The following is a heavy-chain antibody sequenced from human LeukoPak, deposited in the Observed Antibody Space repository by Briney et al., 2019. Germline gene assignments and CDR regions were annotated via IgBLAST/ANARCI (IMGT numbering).Heavy chain of an antibody. V-gene: IGHV3-53*01. D-gene: IGHD1-26*01. J-gene: IGHJ4*02. CDR2: IYSGGST. Sequence: GGSLRLSCAASGFTVSSNYMTWVRQAPGKGLEWVSVIYSGGSTYYADSVKGRFTISRDNSKNTLYLQMNSLRAEDTAVYYCAKVGRWELPDYWGQGTLVTVSS. CDR1: GFTVSSNY. CDR3: AKVGRWELPDY.